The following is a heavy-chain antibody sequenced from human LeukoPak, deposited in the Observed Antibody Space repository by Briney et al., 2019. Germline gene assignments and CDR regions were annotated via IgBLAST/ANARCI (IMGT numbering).Heavy chain of an antibody. V-gene: IGHV3-7*01. Sequence: GGSLRLSCAASGFTFSSYWMSWVRQAPGKGLEWVANIKQDGSEKYYVDSVKGRFTISRDNAKNSLYLQTNSLRAEDTAVYYCARSRLNYCYYYMDVWGKGTTVTVSS. CDR2: IKQDGSEK. CDR1: GFTFSSYW. CDR3: ARSRLNYCYYYMDV. J-gene: IGHJ6*03.